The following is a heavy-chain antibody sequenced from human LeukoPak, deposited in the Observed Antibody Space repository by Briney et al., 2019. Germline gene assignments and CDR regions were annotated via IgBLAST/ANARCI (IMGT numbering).Heavy chain of an antibody. CDR2: ISTSTTLI. CDR1: GFTFSYYS. V-gene: IGHV3-48*02. D-gene: IGHD3-10*01. CDR3: AREGHYGALDI. J-gene: IGHJ3*02. Sequence: GGSLRLSCAASGFTFSYYSMKWVGQAPGKGVDWVSYISTSTTLIPYADSLKGLFTISRYNAKSSLYLQMNSLRDEDTALYFCAREGHYGALDIWGQGTMVTVSS.